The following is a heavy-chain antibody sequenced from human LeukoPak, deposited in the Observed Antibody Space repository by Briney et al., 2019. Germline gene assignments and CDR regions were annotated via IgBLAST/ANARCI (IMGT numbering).Heavy chain of an antibody. Sequence: PGRSLRLSCAASGFTFSSYGMHWVRQAPGKGLEWVAVISYDGSNKYYADSVKGRFTISRDNSKNTLYLQMNSLRAEDTAVYYCAKDSYLWFGESHFDYWGQGTLVTVSS. D-gene: IGHD3-10*01. CDR3: AKDSYLWFGESHFDY. J-gene: IGHJ4*02. V-gene: IGHV3-30*18. CDR2: ISYDGSNK. CDR1: GFTFSSYG.